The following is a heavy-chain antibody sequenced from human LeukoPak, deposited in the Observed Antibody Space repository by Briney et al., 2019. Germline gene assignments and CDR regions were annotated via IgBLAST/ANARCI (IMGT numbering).Heavy chain of an antibody. J-gene: IGHJ4*02. V-gene: IGHV3-23*01. Sequence: GGSLRLSCAASGFTFSSYAMSWVRQAPGKGLEWVSAISGSGGSTYYADSVKGRFTVSRENSKNTLYLQMNSLRAEDTAVYYCAKDGYYTRNDYWGQGTLVTVSS. CDR3: AKDGYYTRNDY. D-gene: IGHD3-22*01. CDR1: GFTFSSYA. CDR2: ISGSGGST.